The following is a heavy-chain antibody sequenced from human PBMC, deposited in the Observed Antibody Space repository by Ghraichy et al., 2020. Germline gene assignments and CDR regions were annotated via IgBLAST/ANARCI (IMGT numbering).Heavy chain of an antibody. CDR3: AKDRVAYWSGYFDL. CDR2: FYARGDT. J-gene: IGHJ4*02. V-gene: IGHV4-61*02. D-gene: IGHD3-3*01. CDR1: GGDVNSDDTY. Sequence: SETLSLTCTVSGGDVNSDDTYWSWIRQPAGKPLEWIGRFYARGDTNYSPSLRNRVTISIDPSKNQISLTLTSVTAADTAVYYCAKDRVAYWSGYFDLWGPGTLAIVSS.